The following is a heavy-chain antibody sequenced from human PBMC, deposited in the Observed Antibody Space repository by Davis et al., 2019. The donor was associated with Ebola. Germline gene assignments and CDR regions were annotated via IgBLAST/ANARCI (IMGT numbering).Heavy chain of an antibody. J-gene: IGHJ2*01. CDR2: IFDTGNT. CDR1: GGSIKDYY. V-gene: IGHV4-59*01. Sequence: PSETLSLTCTVSGGSIKDYYWSWIRQPPGRGLEWIGYIFDTGNTNSNPSLNSRVTISLDTSENQFSLSLSSVTAADTAVYYCARHYQHKWAWITNWYFDLWGRGTLVTVSS. D-gene: IGHD3-10*01. CDR3: ARHYQHKWAWITNWYFDL.